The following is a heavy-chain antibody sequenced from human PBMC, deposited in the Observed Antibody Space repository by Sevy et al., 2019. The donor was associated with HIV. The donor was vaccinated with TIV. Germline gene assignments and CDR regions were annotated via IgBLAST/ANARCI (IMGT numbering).Heavy chain of an antibody. Sequence: SETLSLTCTVSGDSISSTTYFWAWIRQPPGKGLEWIGSIYYTGSTYYSPSLQSRVTISVDTSKSQFSLRLSSVTASDTAVYYCASGYSSGYNFDFWGQGSLVTVSS. CDR1: GDSISSTTYF. J-gene: IGHJ4*02. D-gene: IGHD5-18*01. CDR3: ASGYSSGYNFDF. V-gene: IGHV4-39*01. CDR2: IYYTGST.